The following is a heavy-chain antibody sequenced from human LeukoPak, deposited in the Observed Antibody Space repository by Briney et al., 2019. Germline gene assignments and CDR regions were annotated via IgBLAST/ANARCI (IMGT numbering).Heavy chain of an antibody. Sequence: GASVKVSCKASGYTFTSYDINWVRQATGQGLEWMGWMNPNSGNTGYAQKFQGRVTMTRNTSISTAYMELSSLRSEDTAVYYCARDPVKYSSSSLAAREYFQHWGQGTLVTVSS. J-gene: IGHJ1*01. V-gene: IGHV1-8*01. CDR2: MNPNSGNT. CDR3: ARDPVKYSSSSLAAREYFQH. CDR1: GYTFTSYD. D-gene: IGHD6-6*01.